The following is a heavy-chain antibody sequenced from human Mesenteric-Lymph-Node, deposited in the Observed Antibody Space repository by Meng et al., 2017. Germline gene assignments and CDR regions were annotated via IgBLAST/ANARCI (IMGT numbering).Heavy chain of an antibody. Sequence: SVKVSCKASGGTFSSYAISWVRQAPGQGLEWMGGIIPIFGTANYAQKFQGRVTITADKSTSTAYMELSSLRSEDTAVYYCATVPTVTIPLSWFDPWGQGTLVTVS. CDR3: ATVPTVTIPLSWFDP. D-gene: IGHD4-17*01. CDR1: GGTFSSYA. V-gene: IGHV1-69*06. J-gene: IGHJ5*02. CDR2: IIPIFGTA.